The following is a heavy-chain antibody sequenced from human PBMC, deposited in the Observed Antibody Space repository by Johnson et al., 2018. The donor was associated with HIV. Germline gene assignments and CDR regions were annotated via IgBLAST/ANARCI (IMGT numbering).Heavy chain of an antibody. V-gene: IGHV3-66*01. Sequence: VQLVESGGGLVQPGGSLRLSCAASGYSVTGYNMNWVRQAPVKGLEWVSVIYTGSDSTSYTDSVKDRFTISRDNSKNTLYLQMNSLRAEDTAVYYCARDGYCSGGSCYSGDRLDAFDIWGQGTMVTVSS. J-gene: IGHJ3*02. CDR3: ARDGYCSGGSCYSGDRLDAFDI. CDR2: IYTGSDST. CDR1: GYSVTGYN. D-gene: IGHD2-15*01.